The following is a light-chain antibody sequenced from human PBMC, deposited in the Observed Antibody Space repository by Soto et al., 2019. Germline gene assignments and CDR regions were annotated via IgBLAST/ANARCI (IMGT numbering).Light chain of an antibody. CDR1: QSVSSN. J-gene: IGKJ4*01. Sequence: EIVMTQSPVTLSVSPRERATLSCRASQSVSSNLAWYQKKPGQAPRLLIDGASIRATGIPARFSGSGSGTEFTLTISSLQSEDFAVYYCQQYNDWPLTFGGGTKVEIK. V-gene: IGKV3-15*01. CDR3: QQYNDWPLT. CDR2: GAS.